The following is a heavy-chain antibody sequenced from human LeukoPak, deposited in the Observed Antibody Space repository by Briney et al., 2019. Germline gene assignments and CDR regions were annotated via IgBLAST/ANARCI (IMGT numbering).Heavy chain of an antibody. CDR2: IRYDGSNK. J-gene: IGHJ4*02. Sequence: GGSLRLSCAASGFTFSSYGMHWVRQAPGKGLEWVAFIRYDGSNKYYADSVKGRFTISRDNSKNTLYLQMNSLRAEDTAVYYCAKDGGHIVVVPAYLFDYWGQGTLVTVSS. CDR1: GFTFSSYG. D-gene: IGHD2-2*01. V-gene: IGHV3-30*02. CDR3: AKDGGHIVVVPAYLFDY.